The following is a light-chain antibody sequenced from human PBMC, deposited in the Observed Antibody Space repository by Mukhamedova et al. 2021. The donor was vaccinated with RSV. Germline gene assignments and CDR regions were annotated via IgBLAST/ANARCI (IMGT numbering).Light chain of an antibody. CDR2: EVS. Sequence: LMIYEVSNRPSGVSNRFSGSKSGNTASLTISGPQAEDEAEYYCSSYTSSSRVFGTGTKVTVL. CDR3: SSYTSSSRV. J-gene: IGLJ1*01. V-gene: IGLV2-14*01.